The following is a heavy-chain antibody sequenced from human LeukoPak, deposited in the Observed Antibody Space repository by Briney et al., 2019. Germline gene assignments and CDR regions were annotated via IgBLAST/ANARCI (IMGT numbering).Heavy chain of an antibody. CDR1: GFSLSPSGVG. CDR3: AHESLDGYAFDI. CDR2: IYWDDDK. J-gene: IGHJ3*02. V-gene: IGHV2-5*02. Sequence: SGPTLVNPTQTLTLTCTFSGFSLSPSGVGVGWIRQPPGKALEWLALIYWDDDKSYSPSLKNRLTITKDTSKNQVVLTMTNMDPVDTATYYCAHESLDGYAFDIWGQGTMVTVSS.